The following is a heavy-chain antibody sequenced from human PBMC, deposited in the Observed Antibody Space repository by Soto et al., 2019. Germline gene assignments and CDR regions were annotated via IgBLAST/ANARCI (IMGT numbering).Heavy chain of an antibody. D-gene: IGHD6-13*01. J-gene: IGHJ4*02. V-gene: IGHV4-59*01. CDR2: IYYSGST. Sequence: PSETLSLTCTVSGGSISSYYLSWIRQPPGKGLEWIGYIYYSGSTNYNPSLKSRVTISVDTSKNQFSLKLSSVTAADTAVYYCARVPYSSSWYFDYWGQGTLVTVSS. CDR1: GGSISSYY. CDR3: ARVPYSSSWYFDY.